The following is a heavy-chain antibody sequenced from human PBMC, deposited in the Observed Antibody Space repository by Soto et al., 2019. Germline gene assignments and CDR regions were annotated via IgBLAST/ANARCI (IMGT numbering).Heavy chain of an antibody. D-gene: IGHD4-17*01. CDR1: GFTFSNAW. V-gene: IGHV3-15*07. CDR2: ITSKTDGGTT. CDR3: TTLSYVDYGWNGMDV. J-gene: IGHJ6*02. Sequence: EVQLVESGGGLVKPGGSLRLSCAASGFTFSNAWMNWVRQAPGKVLEWVGRITSKTDGGTTDYAAPVKGRFTISRDDSKNTLYLRMNSLKTEDTAGYYCTTLSYVDYGWNGMDVWGQGTTVTVSS.